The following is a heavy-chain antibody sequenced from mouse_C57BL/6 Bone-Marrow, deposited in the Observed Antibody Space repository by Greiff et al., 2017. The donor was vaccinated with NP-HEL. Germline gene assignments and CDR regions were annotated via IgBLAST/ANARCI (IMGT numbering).Heavy chain of an antibody. CDR2: INSDGGST. Sequence: EVKVVESGGGLVQPGESLKLSCESNEYEFPSHDMSWVRKTPEKGLELVAAINSDGGSTYYPDTMERRFIISRDNTKKTLYLQMSSLRSEDTALYYCARQGNSNHSYAMDYWGQGTSVTVSS. D-gene: IGHD2-5*01. J-gene: IGHJ4*01. V-gene: IGHV5-2*01. CDR1: EYEFPSHD. CDR3: ARQGNSNHSYAMDY.